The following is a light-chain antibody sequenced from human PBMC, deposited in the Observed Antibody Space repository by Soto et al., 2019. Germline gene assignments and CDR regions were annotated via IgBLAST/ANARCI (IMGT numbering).Light chain of an antibody. CDR3: QHYNSYSEA. CDR2: DAS. CDR1: QSISSW. V-gene: IGKV1-5*01. Sequence: DIQVTLSPSTLSASVGDRVTITCRASQSISSWLAWYQQKPGKAPKLLIYDASSLESGVPSRFSGSGSGTEFTLTISSLQPDDFATYYCQHYNSYSEAFGQGTKVDIK. J-gene: IGKJ1*01.